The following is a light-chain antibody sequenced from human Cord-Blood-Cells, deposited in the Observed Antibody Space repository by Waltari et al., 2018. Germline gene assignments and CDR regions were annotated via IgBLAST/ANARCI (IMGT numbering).Light chain of an antibody. J-gene: IGLJ3*02. V-gene: IGLV3-25*03. CDR1: ALPKQY. CDR2: KDS. Sequence: SYELTQPPSVSVSPGQTARITCPGDALPKQYAYWYQQKPGQAPVLVIYKDSERPSGIPERFSGSSSGTTVTLTISGVQAEDEADYYCQSADSSGEVFGGGTKLTVL. CDR3: QSADSSGEV.